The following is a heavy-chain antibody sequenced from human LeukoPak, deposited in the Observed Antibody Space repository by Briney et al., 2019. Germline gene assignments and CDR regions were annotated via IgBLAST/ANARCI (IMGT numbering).Heavy chain of an antibody. Sequence: SETLSLTCTVSGGSISSYYWSWIRQPPGKGLEWIGYIYYSGSTNYNPSLKSRVTISVDTSKNQFSLKPSSVTAADTAVYYCARRLRLDWFDPWGQGTLVTVSS. CDR2: IYYSGST. J-gene: IGHJ5*02. CDR1: GGSISSYY. CDR3: ARRLRLDWFDP. D-gene: IGHD6-19*01. V-gene: IGHV4-59*08.